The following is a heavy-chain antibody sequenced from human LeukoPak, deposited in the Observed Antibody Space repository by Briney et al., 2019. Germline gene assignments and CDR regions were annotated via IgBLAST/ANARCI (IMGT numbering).Heavy chain of an antibody. Sequence: GGSLRLSCAASGFTFSSYAMSWVRQAPGKGLEWVSAISGSGGSTYYADSVKGRLTISRDNSKNTLYLQMNSLRAEDTAVYYCATGIQEQQLVSGYWGQGTLVTVSS. D-gene: IGHD6-13*01. CDR1: GFTFSSYA. J-gene: IGHJ4*02. V-gene: IGHV3-23*01. CDR2: ISGSGGST. CDR3: ATGIQEQQLVSGY.